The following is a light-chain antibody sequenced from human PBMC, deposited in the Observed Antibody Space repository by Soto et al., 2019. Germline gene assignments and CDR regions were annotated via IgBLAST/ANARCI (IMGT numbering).Light chain of an antibody. V-gene: IGLV2-14*03. CDR1: SSDVGHSNH. CDR3: NSYTISTTYV. CDR2: GVT. J-gene: IGLJ1*01. Sequence: SALTQPASVSGSPGQSITISCTGSSSDVGHSNHVSWYQQHPGKAPKLIIYGVTNRPSGISNRFSGSKSGSTASLTISGLQPEYEADYYCNSYTISTTYVFGTGTKVTVL.